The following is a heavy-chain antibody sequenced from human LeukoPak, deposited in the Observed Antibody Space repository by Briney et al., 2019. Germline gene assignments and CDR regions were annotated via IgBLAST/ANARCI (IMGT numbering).Heavy chain of an antibody. CDR3: AKPTGTYFDY. CDR1: GFTFSIYG. J-gene: IGHJ4*02. V-gene: IGHV3-30*02. Sequence: GGSLRLSCAASGFTFSIYGMHWVRQAPGKGLEWVTFIRYDGNNIYYADSVKGRFTISKDNSKNTLYLQMSSLRAEDTAVYYCAKPTGTYFDYWGQGALVTVSS. D-gene: IGHD1-1*01. CDR2: IRYDGNNI.